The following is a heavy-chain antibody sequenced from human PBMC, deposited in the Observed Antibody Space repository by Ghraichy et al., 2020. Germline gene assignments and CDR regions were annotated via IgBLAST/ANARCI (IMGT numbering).Heavy chain of an antibody. CDR3: ARSKGYCTNGVCYTSEN. CDR1: GGSISSYY. V-gene: IGHV4-59*01. CDR2: IYYSGST. D-gene: IGHD2-8*01. J-gene: IGHJ4*02. Sequence: SETLSLTCTVSGGSISSYYWSWIRQPPGKGLEWIGYIYYSGSTNYNPSLKSRVTISVDTSKNQFSLKLSSVTAADTAVYYCARSKGYCTNGVCYTSENWGQGTLVTVSS.